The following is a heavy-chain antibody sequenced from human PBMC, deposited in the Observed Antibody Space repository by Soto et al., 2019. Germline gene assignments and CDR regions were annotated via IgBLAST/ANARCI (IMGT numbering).Heavy chain of an antibody. CDR1: GFTFSSYA. CDR3: AQLGELSLWGDGCNYGMDV. Sequence: QVQLVESGGGVVQPGRSLRLSCAASGFTFSSYAMHWVRQAPGKGLEWVAVISFDGSHKYYAASVKGRFTISGDNSKNPLYLQMNSLSAEDTAVYYSAQLGELSLWGDGCNYGMDVWGQGTTVTVSS. J-gene: IGHJ6*02. CDR2: ISFDGSHK. V-gene: IGHV3-30-3*01. D-gene: IGHD3-10*01.